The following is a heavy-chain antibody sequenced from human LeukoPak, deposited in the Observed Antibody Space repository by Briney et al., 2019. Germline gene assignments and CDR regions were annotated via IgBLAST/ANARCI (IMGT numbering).Heavy chain of an antibody. CDR2: ISYDGSNK. CDR3: ARDCERYCSSTTYAFDI. Sequence: GGSLRLSCAASGFTFSSYAMHWVRQAPGKGLEWVAVISYDGSNKYYADSVKGRFTISRDNSKNTLYLQMNSLRAEDTAVYHCARDCERYCSSTTYAFDIWGQGTMVTVSS. J-gene: IGHJ3*02. CDR1: GFTFSSYA. D-gene: IGHD2-2*01. V-gene: IGHV3-30-3*01.